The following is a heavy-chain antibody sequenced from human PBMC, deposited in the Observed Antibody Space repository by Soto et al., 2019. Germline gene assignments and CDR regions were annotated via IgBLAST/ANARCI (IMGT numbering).Heavy chain of an antibody. CDR3: AKDHRRGYSYGRDFDY. CDR1: GFTFSSYA. CDR2: ISGSGGST. D-gene: IGHD5-18*01. V-gene: IGHV3-23*01. J-gene: IGHJ4*02. Sequence: GSLRLSCAASGFTFSSYAMSWVRQAPGKGLEWVSAISGSGGSTYYADSVKGRFTISRDNSKNTLYLQMNSLRAEDTAVYYCAKDHRRGYSYGRDFDYWGQGTLVTVS.